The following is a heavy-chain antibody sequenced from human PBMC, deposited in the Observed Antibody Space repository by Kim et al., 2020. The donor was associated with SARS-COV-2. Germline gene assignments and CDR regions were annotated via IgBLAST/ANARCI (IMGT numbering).Heavy chain of an antibody. Sequence: GGSLRLSCTASGFTFGDYAMSWVRQAPGKGLEWVDFIRSKAYGGTTEYAASVKGRFTISRDDSKSIAYLQMNSLKTEDTAVYYCNCGSGSYYNWGSSYWGQGTLVTVSS. CDR3: NCGSGSYYNWGSSY. CDR1: GFTFGDYA. CDR2: IRSKAYGGTT. D-gene: IGHD3-10*01. V-gene: IGHV3-49*04. J-gene: IGHJ4*02.